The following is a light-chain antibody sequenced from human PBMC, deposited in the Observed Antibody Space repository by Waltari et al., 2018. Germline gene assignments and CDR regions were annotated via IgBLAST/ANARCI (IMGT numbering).Light chain of an antibody. V-gene: IGLV2-14*03. J-gene: IGLJ2*01. CDR2: YVS. CDR3: SSYTSSSTLE. Sequence: QSALTQPASVSGSPGQSITISCTGTSSDVGGYKYVSWYQQHPGKAPKLMIYYVSCRPSGVSNRFSGSKSGNTASLTISGLQAEDEADYYCSSYTSSSTLEIGGGTKLTVL. CDR1: SSDVGGYKY.